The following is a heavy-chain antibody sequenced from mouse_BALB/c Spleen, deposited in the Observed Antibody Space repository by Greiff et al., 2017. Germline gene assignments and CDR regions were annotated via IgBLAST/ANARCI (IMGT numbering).Heavy chain of an antibody. Sequence: EVQRVESGGDLVKPGGSLKLSCAASGFTFSSYGMSWVRQTPDKRLEWVATISSGGSYTYYPDSVKGRFTISRDNAKNTLYLQMSSLKSEDTAMYYCARDDYDDYFDYWGQGTTLTVSS. V-gene: IGHV5-6*01. J-gene: IGHJ2*01. CDR1: GFTFSSYG. CDR3: ARDDYDDYFDY. D-gene: IGHD2-4*01. CDR2: ISSGGSYT.